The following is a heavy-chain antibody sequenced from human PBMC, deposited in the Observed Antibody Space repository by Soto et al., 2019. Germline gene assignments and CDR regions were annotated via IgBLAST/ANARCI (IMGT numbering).Heavy chain of an antibody. CDR3: VVKRKSRNDTNFDY. V-gene: IGHV3-23*01. D-gene: IGHD3-22*01. CDR1: GFTFSSYA. J-gene: IGHJ4*02. Sequence: GGSLRLSCAASGFTFSSYAMSWVRQAPGKGLEWVSAISGSGGSTYYADSVKGRFTISRDNSKNTLYLQMNSLRAEDTAVYYCVVKRKSRNDTNFDYWGQGTMVTVSS. CDR2: ISGSGGST.